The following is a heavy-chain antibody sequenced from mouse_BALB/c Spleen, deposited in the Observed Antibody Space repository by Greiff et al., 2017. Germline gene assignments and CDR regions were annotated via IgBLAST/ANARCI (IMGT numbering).Heavy chain of an antibody. J-gene: IGHJ3*01. V-gene: IGHV5-6*01. CDR3: ARYVGGNYLFAY. D-gene: IGHD2-1*01. CDR1: GFTFSSYG. Sequence: EVQLVESGGDLVKPGGSLKLSCAASGFTFSSYGMSWVRQTPDKRLEWVATISSGGSYTYYPDSVKGRFTLSRDNAKNTLYLQLSSLKSQDTAMSACARYVGGNYLFAYWGQGTLVTVSA. CDR2: ISSGGSYT.